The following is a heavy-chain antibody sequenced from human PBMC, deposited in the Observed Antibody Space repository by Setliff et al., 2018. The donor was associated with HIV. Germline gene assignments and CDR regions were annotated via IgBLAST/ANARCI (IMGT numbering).Heavy chain of an antibody. J-gene: IGHJ1*01. Sequence: PSETLSLTCTVSGGSISYYDWSWIRQPPGKGLEWIGYMFHSGSTNYNPSLKSRATISVDTSRNQFSLKLSSVTAADTAVYYCARRRITMIVAPFQHWGQGTLVTVSS. D-gene: IGHD3-22*01. CDR1: GGSISYYD. CDR3: ARRRITMIVAPFQH. CDR2: MFHSGST. V-gene: IGHV4-59*12.